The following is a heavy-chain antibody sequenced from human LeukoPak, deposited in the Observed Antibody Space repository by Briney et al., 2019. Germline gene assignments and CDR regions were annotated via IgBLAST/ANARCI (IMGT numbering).Heavy chain of an antibody. CDR2: ISSSSSYI. D-gene: IGHD3-22*01. CDR3: ARDNDYYDSSGYYWDY. J-gene: IGHJ4*02. Sequence: PGGSLRLSCAASGFTFSSYAMHWVRQAPGKGLEWVSSISSSSSYIYYADSVKGRFTISRDNAKNSLYLQMNSLRAEDTAVYYCARDNDYYDSSGYYWDYWGQGTLVTVSS. CDR1: GFTFSSYA. V-gene: IGHV3-21*01.